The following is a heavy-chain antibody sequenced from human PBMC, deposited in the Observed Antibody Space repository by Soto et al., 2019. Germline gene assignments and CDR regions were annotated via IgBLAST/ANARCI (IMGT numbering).Heavy chain of an antibody. J-gene: IGHJ6*02. V-gene: IGHV4-61*01. CDR3: ARVRGPWGGPEWDYYGMDV. CDR1: GASLSRSNW. CDR2: IYYSGST. D-gene: IGHD2-8*01. Sequence: PSETLSLTCAVSGASLSRSNWWTWVRQPPGKGLEWIGYIYYSGSTNYNPSLKSRVTISVDTSKNQFSLKLSSVTAADTAVYYCARVRGPWGGPEWDYYGMDVWGQGTTVTVSS.